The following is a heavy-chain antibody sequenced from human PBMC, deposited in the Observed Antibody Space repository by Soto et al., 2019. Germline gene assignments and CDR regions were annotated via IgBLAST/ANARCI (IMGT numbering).Heavy chain of an antibody. J-gene: IGHJ3*02. CDR3: ARESVLWFGMWGSGAFDI. V-gene: IGHV4-30-4*01. CDR2: IFYSGST. CDR1: GGSISSGDYY. Sequence: TSETLSLTCTVSGGSISSGDYYWSWIRQPPGKGLEWIGYIFYSGSTYYNPSLKSRVSISVDTSKNQFSLKLSSVTAADTAVYYCARESVLWFGMWGSGAFDIWGQGTMVTVSS. D-gene: IGHD3-10*01.